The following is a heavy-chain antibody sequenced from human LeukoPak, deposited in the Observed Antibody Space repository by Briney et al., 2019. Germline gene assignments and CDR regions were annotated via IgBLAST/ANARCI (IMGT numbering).Heavy chain of an antibody. V-gene: IGHV3-21*01. D-gene: IGHD6-13*01. J-gene: IGHJ4*02. CDR2: ISSSSTYM. CDR1: GFPFSSYS. CDR3: ARERGAGLSSSWVDY. Sequence: PGGSLRLSCAASGFPFSSYSMNWVRQAPGKGLEWVSSISSSSTYMYYADSVKGRFTISRDNANNSLYLQMNSLRVEDTAVYYCARERGAGLSSSWVDYWGQGTLVTASS.